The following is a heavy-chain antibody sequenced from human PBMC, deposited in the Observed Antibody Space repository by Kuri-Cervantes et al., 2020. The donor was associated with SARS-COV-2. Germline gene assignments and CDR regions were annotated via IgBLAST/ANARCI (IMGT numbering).Heavy chain of an antibody. D-gene: IGHD1-7*01. CDR1: GFTFSSYW. Sequence: GESLKIPCAASGFTFSSYWMSWVRQAPGKGLEWVANIKQDGSEKYYVDSMKGRFTISRDNAKNSLYLQMNSLRAEDTAVYYCARAGVNGNWNYEYYFDYWGQGTLVTVSS. CDR3: ARAGVNGNWNYEYYFDY. J-gene: IGHJ4*02. CDR2: IKQDGSEK. V-gene: IGHV3-7*01.